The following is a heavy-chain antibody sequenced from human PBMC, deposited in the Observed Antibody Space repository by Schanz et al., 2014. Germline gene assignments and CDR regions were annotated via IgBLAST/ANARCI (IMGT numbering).Heavy chain of an antibody. Sequence: VQLVESGGGVVQPGGSLRLSCAASGFTFSSNYMSWVRQAPGKGLEWVSVIYSGGSTYYADSVKGRFTISRDNSKNTLYLQMNSLRAEDTAVYYCARDRWDWNNAFDIWGQGTMVTVSS. V-gene: IGHV3-66*01. CDR1: GFTFSSNY. D-gene: IGHD1-1*01. J-gene: IGHJ3*02. CDR3: ARDRWDWNNAFDI. CDR2: IYSGGST.